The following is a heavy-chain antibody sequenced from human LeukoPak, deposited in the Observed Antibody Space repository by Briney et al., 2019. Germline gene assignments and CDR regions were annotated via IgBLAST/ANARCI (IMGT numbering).Heavy chain of an antibody. V-gene: IGHV4-39*01. J-gene: IGHJ5*02. Sequence: SETLSLTCTVSGGSISSSSNYWGWIRQPPGKGLEWIGTIYSTGNTYYNPALKSRLTISVDTSKNQFSLKLSSVTAADTAVYYCARGGESGYDTWGQGSLVTVSS. D-gene: IGHD5-12*01. CDR3: ARGGESGYDT. CDR2: IYSTGNT. CDR1: GGSISSSSNY.